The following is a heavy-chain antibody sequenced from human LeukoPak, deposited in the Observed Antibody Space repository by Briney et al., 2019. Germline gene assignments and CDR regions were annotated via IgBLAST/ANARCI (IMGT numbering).Heavy chain of an antibody. D-gene: IGHD3-3*01. Sequence: GGSLRLSCAASGFTFSDYYMSWIRQAPGKGLEWVSYISKSGTTTYYSDSVKGRFTISRDNAKNSLYLQMNSLRAEDMALYYCAKGVTYDFWSGYYQHWGQGTLVTVSS. CDR2: ISKSGTTT. V-gene: IGHV3-11*01. CDR1: GFTFSDYY. J-gene: IGHJ4*02. CDR3: AKGVTYDFWSGYYQH.